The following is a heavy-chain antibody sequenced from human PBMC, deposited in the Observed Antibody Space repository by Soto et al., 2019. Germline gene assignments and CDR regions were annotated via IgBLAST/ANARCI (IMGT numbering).Heavy chain of an antibody. CDR3: AKDLVGGDRFYGMDV. V-gene: IGHV3-30*18. Sequence: QVQLVESGGGVVQPGRSLRLSCAASGFTFRNYAMHWVRQAPGKGLEWVAVISYDGSKKYYGDSVKGRFTISRDNSKNTLYLQMSSLRAEDTAVYYCAKDLVGGDRFYGMDVWGQGTTVTVSS. D-gene: IGHD1-26*01. J-gene: IGHJ6*02. CDR1: GFTFRNYA. CDR2: ISYDGSKK.